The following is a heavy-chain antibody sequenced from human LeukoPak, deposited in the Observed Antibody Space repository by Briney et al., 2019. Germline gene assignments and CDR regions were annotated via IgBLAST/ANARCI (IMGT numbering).Heavy chain of an antibody. CDR3: ARDLYDSSAKGHAFDI. CDR1: GGSISSGGYY. V-gene: IGHV4-31*03. D-gene: IGHD3-22*01. Sequence: PSETLSLTCTVSGGSISSGGYYWSWIRQHPGKGLEWIGYIYYSGSTYYNPSLKSRVTISVDTSKNQFSLKLSSVTAVDTAVYYCARDLYDSSAKGHAFDIWGQGTMVTVSS. CDR2: IYYSGST. J-gene: IGHJ3*02.